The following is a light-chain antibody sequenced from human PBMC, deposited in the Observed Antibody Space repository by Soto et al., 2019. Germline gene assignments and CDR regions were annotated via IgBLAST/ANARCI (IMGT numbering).Light chain of an antibody. CDR2: NNN. J-gene: IGLJ2*01. Sequence: QSVLTQPPSASGTPGQRVTISCSGTTSNIGDNNVYWYRQLPGRAPTVLIYNNNQRPSGLPDRFSGSKSGTSASLAISGLRSDDEAPYHCASWDDSLSGLVFGGGTKLTVL. V-gene: IGLV1-47*01. CDR3: ASWDDSLSGLV. CDR1: TSNIGDNN.